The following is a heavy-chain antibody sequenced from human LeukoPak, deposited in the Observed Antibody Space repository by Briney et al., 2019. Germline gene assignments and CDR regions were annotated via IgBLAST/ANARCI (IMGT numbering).Heavy chain of an antibody. V-gene: IGHV6-1*01. D-gene: IGHD6-19*01. Sequence: SQTISLTCAISGDSVSSNSAAWNWIRQSPSRGLEWLGRTYYRSKWYNDYAVSVKSRITINPDTFKNQFSLQLNSVTPEDTAVYYCARSAYSSGWYDDYWGQGTLVTVSS. J-gene: IGHJ4*02. CDR2: TYYRSKWYN. CDR3: ARSAYSSGWYDDY. CDR1: GDSVSSNSAA.